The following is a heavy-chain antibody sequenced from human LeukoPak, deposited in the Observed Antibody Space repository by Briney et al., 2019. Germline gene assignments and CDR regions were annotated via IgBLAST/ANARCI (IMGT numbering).Heavy chain of an antibody. CDR1: GFTFSNVG. CDR3: TTAAESWLQPDY. CDR2: IKSNTDGGTT. J-gene: IGHJ4*02. V-gene: IGHV3-15*01. D-gene: IGHD5-24*01. Sequence: GGSLRLSCAASGFTFSNVGVSRVRQAPGKGLEWVGRIKSNTDGGTTHYAVPVKGRFTISRDDSKNTLYLQMNSLKTEDTALYYCTTAAESWLQPDYWGQGTRVTVSS.